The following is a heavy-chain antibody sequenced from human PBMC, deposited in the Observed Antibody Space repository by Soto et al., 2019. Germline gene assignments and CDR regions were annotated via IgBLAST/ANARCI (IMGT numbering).Heavy chain of an antibody. Sequence: ASVKVSCKASGYTFTSYDINWVRQATGQGLEWMGWMNPNSGNTGYAQKFQGRVTMTRNTSISTAYMELSSLRSEDTAVYYCAREGLVLVPTTVNSDYYYYAMDVWGQGTTVNVSS. J-gene: IGHJ6*02. D-gene: IGHD2-2*01. CDR1: GYTFTSYD. CDR3: AREGLVLVPTTVNSDYYYYAMDV. V-gene: IGHV1-8*01. CDR2: MNPNSGNT.